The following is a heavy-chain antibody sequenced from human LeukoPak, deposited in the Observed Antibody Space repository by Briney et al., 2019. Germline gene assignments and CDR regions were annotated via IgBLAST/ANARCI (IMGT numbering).Heavy chain of an antibody. V-gene: IGHV3-9*01. CDR1: GFTFDDYA. CDR3: AKALRNYYYYMDV. CDR2: ISWNSGSI. J-gene: IGHJ6*03. Sequence: PGGPLRLSCAASGFTFDDYAMHWVRQAPGKGLEWVSGISWNSGSIGYADSVKGRFTISRDNAKNSLYLQMNSLRAEDTALYYCAKALRNYYYYMDVWGKGTTVTVSS.